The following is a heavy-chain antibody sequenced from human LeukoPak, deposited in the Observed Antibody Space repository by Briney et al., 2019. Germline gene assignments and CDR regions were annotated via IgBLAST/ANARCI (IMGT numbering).Heavy chain of an antibody. CDR3: ARGDLFTVTKGGFDY. Sequence: ASVKVSCKASGYTFTSYGISWVRQAPGQGLEWMGWISAYNGNTNYAQKLQGRVTMTTDTSTSTAYMELRSLRSDDTAVYYCARGDLFTVTKGGFDYWGQGTLVIVSS. CDR1: GYTFTSYG. J-gene: IGHJ4*02. CDR2: ISAYNGNT. V-gene: IGHV1-18*01. D-gene: IGHD4-11*01.